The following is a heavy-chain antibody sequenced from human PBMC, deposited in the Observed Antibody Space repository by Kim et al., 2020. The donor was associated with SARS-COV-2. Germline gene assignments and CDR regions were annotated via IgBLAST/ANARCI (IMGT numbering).Heavy chain of an antibody. CDR1: GSSFTSYW. D-gene: IGHD4-17*01. Sequence: GESLKISCKGSGSSFTSYWISWVRQMPGKGLEWMGRIDPSDSYTNYSPSFQGHVTISADKSISTAYLQWSSLKASDTAMYYCARLPYGDYAEALDAFDIWGQGTMVTVSS. V-gene: IGHV5-10-1*01. CDR3: ARLPYGDYAEALDAFDI. CDR2: IDPSDSYT. J-gene: IGHJ3*02.